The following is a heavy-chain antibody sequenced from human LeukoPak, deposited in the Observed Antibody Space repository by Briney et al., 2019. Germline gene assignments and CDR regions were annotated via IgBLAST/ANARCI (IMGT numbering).Heavy chain of an antibody. Sequence: SETLALTCTASGGSISTYYWNWIRQPAGKGLEWIGRINSSGSTNYNPSLRSRVTMSVDTSKNQFSLILSSVTAADTAVYYCARGAYGSGSTNWFDPWGQGTLVTVSS. CDR3: ARGAYGSGSTNWFDP. J-gene: IGHJ5*02. CDR1: GGSISTYY. V-gene: IGHV4-4*07. D-gene: IGHD3-10*01. CDR2: INSSGST.